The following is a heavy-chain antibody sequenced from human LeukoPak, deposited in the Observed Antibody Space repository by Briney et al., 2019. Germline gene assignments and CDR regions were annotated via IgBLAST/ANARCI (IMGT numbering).Heavy chain of an antibody. Sequence: VKVSCKASGYTFTGYYMHWVRQAPGQGLEWMGWINPNSGGTNYAQKFQGRVTMTRDTSISTAYMELSRLRSDDTAVYYCASIATGTTVYFDYWGQGTLVTVSS. CDR1: GYTFTGYY. CDR3: ASIATGTTVYFDY. CDR2: INPNSGGT. J-gene: IGHJ4*02. V-gene: IGHV1-2*02. D-gene: IGHD1-7*01.